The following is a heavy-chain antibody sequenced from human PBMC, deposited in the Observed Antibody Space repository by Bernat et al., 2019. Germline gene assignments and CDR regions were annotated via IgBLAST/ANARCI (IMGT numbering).Heavy chain of an antibody. Sequence: QLQPQESGPGLVRPSETLSLTCSVSGNSISSGSHYWGWFRQPPGKGLEYIGTIYYTGSTYYNPSLRSRVTISMDTSKNHFSLKLSSVTAADTAVYYCARQIVGAHDFWGQGTLVTVSS. D-gene: IGHD1-26*01. J-gene: IGHJ4*02. CDR3: ARQIVGAHDF. V-gene: IGHV4-39*01. CDR2: IYYTGST. CDR1: GNSISSGSHY.